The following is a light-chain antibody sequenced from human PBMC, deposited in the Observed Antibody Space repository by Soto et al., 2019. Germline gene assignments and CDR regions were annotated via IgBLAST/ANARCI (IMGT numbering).Light chain of an antibody. Sequence: TPPGPGCGDPWEVAAISRTGNSRDVGGYNYVSWYQQHPGKAPKLMIYEVSNRPSGVSNRFSGSKSGNTASLTISGLQAEDEADYYCSSYTSSSTLVFGTGTKVTVL. CDR3: SSYTSSSTLV. V-gene: IGLV2-14*01. J-gene: IGLJ1*01. CDR1: SRDVGGYNY. CDR2: EVS.